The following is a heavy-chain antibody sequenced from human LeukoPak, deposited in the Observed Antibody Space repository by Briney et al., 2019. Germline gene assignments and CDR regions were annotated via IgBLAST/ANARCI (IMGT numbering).Heavy chain of an antibody. CDR3: AKSVSSSYTGYVDY. V-gene: IGHV3-23*01. CDR2: ISGSGGST. Sequence: GGSLRLSCAASGFTFSSYGMSWVRQAPGKGLEWVSAISGSGGSTYYADSVKGRFTISRDNSKNTLYLQMNSLRAEDTAVYYCAKSVSSSYTGYVDYWGQGTLVTVSS. CDR1: GFTFSSYG. J-gene: IGHJ4*02. D-gene: IGHD6-13*01.